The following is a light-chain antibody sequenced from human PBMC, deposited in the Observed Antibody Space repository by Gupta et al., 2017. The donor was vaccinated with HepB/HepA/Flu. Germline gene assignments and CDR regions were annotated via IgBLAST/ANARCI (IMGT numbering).Light chain of an antibody. CDR2: LENSGNY. V-gene: IGLV4-60*02. J-gene: IGLJ3*02. CDR3: ETCDASNQV. CDR1: SGTNSAI. Sequence: PVLPHSSSASASLGSSVTLTCTLSSGTNSAIIAWHRQQPGNAPRHLMKLENSGNYNKGCGVPVRFSGSSSGTDRFLTIAHFQDEDEDDYDCETCDASNQVFGGGTKLTVL.